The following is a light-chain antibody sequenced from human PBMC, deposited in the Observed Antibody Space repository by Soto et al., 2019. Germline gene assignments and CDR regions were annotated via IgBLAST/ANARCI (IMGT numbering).Light chain of an antibody. V-gene: IGLV4-69*01. CDR2: VDTDGSH. J-gene: IGLJ3*02. CDR3: QTWGSGSPG. CDR1: SGHSRYA. Sequence: QSVLTQSPSASASLGASVKLTCTLSSGHSRYAIAWHQQPPEKGPRYLMKVDTDGSHTKGDGIPDRFLGSSSGAERYLTISSLQSDDEADYYCQTWGSGSPGFGGGTKLTVL.